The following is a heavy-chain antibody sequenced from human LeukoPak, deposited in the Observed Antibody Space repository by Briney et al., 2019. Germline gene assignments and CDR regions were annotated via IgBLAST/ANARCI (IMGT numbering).Heavy chain of an antibody. CDR1: GLTFRSYE. Sequence: GGSLRLSCAASGLTFRSYEMNWVRQAPGKGLEWVAYISDSGSSIYYADSVKGRFTISRDNAKNSPYLQMNSLRAEDTAVYYCARYNWFDPWGQGTLVTVAS. V-gene: IGHV3-48*03. J-gene: IGHJ5*02. CDR2: ISDSGSSI. CDR3: ARYNWFDP.